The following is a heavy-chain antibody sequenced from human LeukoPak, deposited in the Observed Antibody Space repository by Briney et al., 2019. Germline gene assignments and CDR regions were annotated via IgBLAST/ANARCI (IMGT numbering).Heavy chain of an antibody. CDR3: ARDLRVRPYYYDSSDKAPSAPNDY. J-gene: IGHJ4*02. CDR1: GYTFTGYY. D-gene: IGHD3-22*01. Sequence: ASVKVSCKASGYTFTGYYMHWVRQAPGQGLEWMGRINPNSGGTNYAQKFQGRVTMTRDTSTSTAYMELRSLRSDDTAVYYCARDLRVRPYYYDSSDKAPSAPNDYWGQGTLVTVSS. V-gene: IGHV1-2*06. CDR2: INPNSGGT.